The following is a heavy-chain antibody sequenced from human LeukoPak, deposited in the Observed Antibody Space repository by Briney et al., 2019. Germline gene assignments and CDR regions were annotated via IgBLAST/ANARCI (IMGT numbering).Heavy chain of an antibody. V-gene: IGHV3-21*01. CDR1: GFTFSSYS. Sequence: PGGSLRLSCAASGFTFSSYSMNWVRQAPGKGLEWVSSISSSSSYIYYADSVKGRFTISRDNAKNSLYLQMNSLRAEDTAVYYCARASTRTISGGHYMDVWGKGTTVTVSS. CDR3: ARASTRTISGGHYMDV. D-gene: IGHD1-26*01. CDR2: ISSSSSYI. J-gene: IGHJ6*03.